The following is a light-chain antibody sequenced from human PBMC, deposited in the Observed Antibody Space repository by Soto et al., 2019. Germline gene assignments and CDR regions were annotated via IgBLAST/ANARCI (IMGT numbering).Light chain of an antibody. J-gene: IGLJ1*01. CDR3: ATWDDSLKTYV. CDR1: NSDVGTYNY. V-gene: IGLV2-11*01. CDR2: DVT. Sequence: QSALTQPRSVSGSPGQSVTISCTGTNSDVGTYNYVSWYQQHPGKAPKLIIYDVTKRPSGVPDRFSGSKSGNTASLIISGLQAADEAEYYCATWDDSLKTYVFGNGTKLTVL.